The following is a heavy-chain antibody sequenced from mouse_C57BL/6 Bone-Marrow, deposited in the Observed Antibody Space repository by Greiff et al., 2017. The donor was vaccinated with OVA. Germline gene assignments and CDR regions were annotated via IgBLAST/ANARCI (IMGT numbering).Heavy chain of an antibody. CDR2: IDPETGGT. CDR1: GYTFTDYE. Sequence: VQLQQSGAELVRPGASVTLSCKASGYTFTDYEMHWVKQTPVHGLEWIGAIDPETGGTAYNQKFKGKAILTADKSSSTAYMALRSLTSEDSAVYYCTITTVVATRGFAYWCQGTLVTVSA. J-gene: IGHJ3*01. V-gene: IGHV1-15*01. D-gene: IGHD1-1*01. CDR3: TITTVVATRGFAY.